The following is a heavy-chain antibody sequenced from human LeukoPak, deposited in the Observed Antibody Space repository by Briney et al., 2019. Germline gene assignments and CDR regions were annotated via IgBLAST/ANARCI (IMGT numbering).Heavy chain of an antibody. J-gene: IGHJ6*03. D-gene: IGHD3-3*01. Sequence: GGSLRLSCAASGFTFRTYWMTWVRPAPGKGLTWVANIRQDGSEKYYVDSVKGRFSTSRENAKKSLYLQMNSLRAEDTAVYYCARDAKSTTIFGEVPNETTYYYYYMDVWGKGTTVTVSS. CDR3: ARDAKSTTIFGEVPNETTYYYYYMDV. V-gene: IGHV3-7*01. CDR1: GFTFRTYW. CDR2: IRQDGSEK.